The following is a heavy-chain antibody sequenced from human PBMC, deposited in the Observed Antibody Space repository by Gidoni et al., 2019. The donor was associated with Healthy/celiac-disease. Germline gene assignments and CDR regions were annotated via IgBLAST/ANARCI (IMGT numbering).Heavy chain of an antibody. J-gene: IGHJ4*02. Sequence: EVQLVESGGGLVKPGGSLRLSCAASGFTFSSYSMNWVRQAPGKGLEWVSSISSSSSYIYYADSVKGRFTISRDNAKNSLYLQMNSLRAEDTAVYYCAREDARGYSYGFDYWGQGTLVTVSS. CDR1: GFTFSSYS. V-gene: IGHV3-21*01. CDR3: AREDARGYSYGFDY. D-gene: IGHD5-18*01. CDR2: ISSSSSYI.